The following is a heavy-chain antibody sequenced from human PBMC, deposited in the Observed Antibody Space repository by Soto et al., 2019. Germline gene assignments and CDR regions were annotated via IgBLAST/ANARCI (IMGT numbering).Heavy chain of an antibody. CDR1: GYTFTSYG. CDR2: ISAYNGNT. J-gene: IGHJ4*02. Sequence: VKVSCKASGYTFTSYGISRVRQAPGQXXXWMEWISAYNGNTNQAKKLQGRVTMTTDTSTSTAYMELRSLRSDDTAVYYCAXXXXXXXXXXXXXXXXYYWSQGTLVTVSS. V-gene: IGHV1-18*01. CDR3: AXXXXXXXXXXXXXXXXYY.